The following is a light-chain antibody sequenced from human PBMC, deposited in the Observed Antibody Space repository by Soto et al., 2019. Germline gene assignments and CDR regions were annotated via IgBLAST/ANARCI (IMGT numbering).Light chain of an antibody. CDR3: QQSYSTPPP. V-gene: IGKV1-39*01. J-gene: IGKJ1*01. CDR2: AAS. Sequence: DIQMTQSPSSLSASVGDRVTITCRASQSISSYLNWYQQKPGKAPKLLIYAASSLQSGVPSRFSGSGSWTDFTLTISSLQPEDFATYYGQQSYSTPPPFGQGTNVEIK. CDR1: QSISSY.